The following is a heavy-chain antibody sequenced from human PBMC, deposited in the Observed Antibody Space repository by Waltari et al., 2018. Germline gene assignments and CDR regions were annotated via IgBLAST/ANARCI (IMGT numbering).Heavy chain of an antibody. CDR2: NNPNSGGT. CDR3: ASLGWAAAGTGSFEDY. D-gene: IGHD6-13*01. CDR1: GYTFTGYY. J-gene: IGHJ4*02. Sequence: QVQLVQSGAEVKKPGASVKVSCKASGYTFTGYYMNWVRQAPGQGLEWMGWNNPNSGGTNYAQKFQGRVTIPRDTPISTAYMELSRLRSDDTAVYYCASLGWAAAGTGSFEDYWGQGTLVTVSS. V-gene: IGHV1-2*02.